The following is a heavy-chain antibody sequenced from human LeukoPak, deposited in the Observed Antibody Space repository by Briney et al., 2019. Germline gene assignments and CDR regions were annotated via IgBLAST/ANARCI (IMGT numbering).Heavy chain of an antibody. D-gene: IGHD2-15*01. CDR1: GGSFSGYY. CDR2: INHSGST. J-gene: IGHJ4*02. V-gene: IGHV4-34*01. Sequence: PSETLSLTCAVYGGSFSGYYWSWIRQPPGKGLEWIGEINHSGSTNYNPSLKSRVTISVDTSKNQFSLKLSSVTAADTAVYYCARPSSCSGGSCYSYFDYWGQGTLVTVSS. CDR3: ARPSSCSGGSCYSYFDY.